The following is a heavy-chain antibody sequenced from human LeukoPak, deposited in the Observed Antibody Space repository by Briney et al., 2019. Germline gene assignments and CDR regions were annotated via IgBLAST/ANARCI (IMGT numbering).Heavy chain of an antibody. D-gene: IGHD4-17*01. CDR3: ARAGRADGDYHYFDY. CDR2: VSYDGSNK. J-gene: IGHJ4*02. Sequence: GGSLRLSCAASGVIFNNFAFHWVRQAPGKGLEWVAAVSYDGSNKYYADSVRGRLTISRDNSKNTLYLQMNSLRAVDTAVYYCARAGRADGDYHYFDYWGQGTLVTVSS. V-gene: IGHV3-30-3*01. CDR1: GVIFNNFA.